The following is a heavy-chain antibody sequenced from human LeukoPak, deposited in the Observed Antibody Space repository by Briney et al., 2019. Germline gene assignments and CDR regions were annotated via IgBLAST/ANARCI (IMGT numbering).Heavy chain of an antibody. Sequence: GGSLRLSCTASGFSFGDYAMSWFRQAPGKGLEWVGFIGSKAYGGTTEYAASVKDRFTTSRDDSKRIVYLQMNSLKTEDTAVYYRSRDARAGYRHFDYWGQGTLVTVSS. CDR3: SRDARAGYRHFDY. V-gene: IGHV3-49*03. CDR1: GFSFGDYA. J-gene: IGHJ4*02. CDR2: IGSKAYGGTT. D-gene: IGHD5-24*01.